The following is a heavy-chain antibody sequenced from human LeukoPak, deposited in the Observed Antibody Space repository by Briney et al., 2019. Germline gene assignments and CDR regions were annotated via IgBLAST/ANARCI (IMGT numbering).Heavy chain of an antibody. CDR2: IYYSGST. D-gene: IGHD6-13*01. CDR3: ARVALYSSSWYPDY. CDR1: GGSISSSSYY. J-gene: IGHJ4*02. Sequence: SETLSLTCTVSGGSISSSSYYWGWIRQPPGKGLEWIGSIYYSGSTYYNPSLKSRVTISVDTSKNQFSLKLSSVTAADTAVYYCARVALYSSSWYPDYWGQGTLVTVSS. V-gene: IGHV4-39*01.